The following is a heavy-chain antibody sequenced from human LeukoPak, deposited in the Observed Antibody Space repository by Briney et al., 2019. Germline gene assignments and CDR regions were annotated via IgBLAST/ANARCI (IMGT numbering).Heavy chain of an antibody. CDR3: ARSLRATVFDAFDI. J-gene: IGHJ3*02. CDR1: GGSISSSSYY. V-gene: IGHV4-39*07. CDR2: IYYSGST. Sequence: PSETLSLTCTVSGGSISSSSYYWGWIRQPPGKGLEWIGSIYYSGSTYYNPSLKSRVTISVDTSKNQFSLKLSSVTAADTAVYYCARSLRATVFDAFDIWGQGTMVTVSS. D-gene: IGHD4-17*01.